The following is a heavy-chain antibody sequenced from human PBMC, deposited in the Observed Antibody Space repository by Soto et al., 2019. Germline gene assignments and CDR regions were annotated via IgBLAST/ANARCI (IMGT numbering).Heavy chain of an antibody. D-gene: IGHD2-2*01. J-gene: IGHJ4*02. V-gene: IGHV4-31*03. CDR1: GGSISSGGYY. Sequence: SETLSLTCTVSGGSISSGGYYWSWIRQHPGKGLEWIGYIYYSGSTYYNPSLKSRVTISVDTSKNQFSLKLSSVTAADTAVYYCASLGGYCSSTSCPGFDYWGQGTLVTVSS. CDR2: IYYSGST. CDR3: ASLGGYCSSTSCPGFDY.